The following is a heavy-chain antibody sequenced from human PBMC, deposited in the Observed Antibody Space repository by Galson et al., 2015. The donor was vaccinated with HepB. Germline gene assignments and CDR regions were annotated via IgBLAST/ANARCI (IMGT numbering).Heavy chain of an antibody. CDR2: ISDDGSRI. V-gene: IGHV3-74*03. CDR1: GFIFSSHW. Sequence: SLRLCCRAAGFIFSSHWLHWVRHVPGKGLGWVSYISDDGSRIMYAASVKGRFTIPRDNAENTLYLQMNSLRAEDTAVYYCVRGVGGPDPWGQGSLVTVSS. D-gene: IGHD4-23*01. CDR3: VRGVGGPDP. J-gene: IGHJ5*02.